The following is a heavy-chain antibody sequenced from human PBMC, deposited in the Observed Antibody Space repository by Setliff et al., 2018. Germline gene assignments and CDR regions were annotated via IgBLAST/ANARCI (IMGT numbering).Heavy chain of an antibody. J-gene: IGHJ4*02. CDR3: ARENYYDSSGYDY. D-gene: IGHD3-22*01. V-gene: IGHV1-18*01. CDR1: GFTFKTYS. CDR2: ISGYNSNT. Sequence: ASVKVSCKASGFTFKTYSFSWIRQALGQGLEWVGWISGYNSNTIYAQKFQGRVTITTDESTSTAYMELSSLRSEDTAVYYCARENYYDSSGYDYWGQGTLVTVSS.